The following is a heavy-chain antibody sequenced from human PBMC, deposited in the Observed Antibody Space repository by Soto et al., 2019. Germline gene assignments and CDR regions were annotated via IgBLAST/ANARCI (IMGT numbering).Heavy chain of an antibody. CDR2: IYYSGST. CDR3: ARRKVDYDLWSGYRNWFDP. J-gene: IGHJ5*02. Sequence: QLQLQESGPGLVKPSETLSLTCTVSGGSISSSSYYWGWIRQPPGKGLEWIGSIYYSGSTYYNPSLKSRVTISLDTSKNPFSLKLSSVTAADTAVYYCARRKVDYDLWSGYRNWFDPWGQGTLVTVSS. D-gene: IGHD3-3*01. CDR1: GGSISSSSYY. V-gene: IGHV4-39*01.